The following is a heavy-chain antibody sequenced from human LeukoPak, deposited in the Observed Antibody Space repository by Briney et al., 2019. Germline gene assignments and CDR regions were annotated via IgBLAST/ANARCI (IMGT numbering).Heavy chain of an antibody. CDR3: AGQWQQLVPSFDP. Sequence: PSETLSLICTVSGGSISSYYWSWIRQPPGKGLEWIGYIYYSGSTNYNPSLKSRVTISVDTSKNQFSLKLSSVTAADTAVYYCAGQWQQLVPSFDPWGQGTLVTVSS. D-gene: IGHD6-13*01. CDR1: GGSISSYY. J-gene: IGHJ5*02. V-gene: IGHV4-59*08. CDR2: IYYSGST.